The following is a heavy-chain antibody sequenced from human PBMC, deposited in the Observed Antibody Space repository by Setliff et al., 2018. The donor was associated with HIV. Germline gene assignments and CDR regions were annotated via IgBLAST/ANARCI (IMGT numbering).Heavy chain of an antibody. CDR2: LIPIFGTA. J-gene: IGHJ4*02. Sequence: SVKVSCKASGGTFSSYAISWVRQAPGQGLEWMGGLIPIFGTANYAQQFQGRLTITADEVTRTASMELSSLRSEDTAVYYCARGTLIATRPYYFDYWGQGTLVTVSS. CDR1: GGTFSSYA. CDR3: ARGTLIATRPYYFDY. V-gene: IGHV1-69*13. D-gene: IGHD6-6*01.